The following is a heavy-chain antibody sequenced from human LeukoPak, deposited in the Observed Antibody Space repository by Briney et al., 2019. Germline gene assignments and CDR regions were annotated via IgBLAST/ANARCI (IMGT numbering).Heavy chain of an antibody. V-gene: IGHV3-48*01. CDR1: GFTFSSYS. CDR2: ISSSSSTI. J-gene: IGHJ4*02. CDR3: ARGDYGDYSR. Sequence: GGSLRLSCAASGFTFSSYSMNWVRQAPGKGLEWVSYISSSSSTIYYADSVKGRFTISRDNAKNSRYLQMNSLRAEDTAVYYCARGDYGDYSRWGQGTLVTVSS. D-gene: IGHD4-17*01.